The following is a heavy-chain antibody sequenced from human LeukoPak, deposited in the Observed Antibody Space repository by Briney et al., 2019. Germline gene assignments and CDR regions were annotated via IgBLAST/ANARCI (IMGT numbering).Heavy chain of an antibody. CDR3: ARDLSNYYGSGTLGPFDY. V-gene: IGHV4-59*11. D-gene: IGHD3-10*01. J-gene: IGHJ4*02. Sequence: SETLSLTCTVSGDSFNTHFWTWLRQPPGKGLEWIGYISYSGSTNYNPSLKSRVTISVDTSKNQFSLKLSSVTAADTAVYYCARDLSNYYGSGTLGPFDYWGQGTLVTVSS. CDR2: ISYSGST. CDR1: GDSFNTHF.